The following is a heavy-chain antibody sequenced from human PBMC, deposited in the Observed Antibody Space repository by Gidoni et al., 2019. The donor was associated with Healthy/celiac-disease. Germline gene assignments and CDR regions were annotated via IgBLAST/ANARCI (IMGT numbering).Heavy chain of an antibody. CDR1: GYSISSGYY. CDR2: IYHSGST. V-gene: IGHV4-38-2*01. J-gene: IGHJ4*02. D-gene: IGHD2-21*02. CDR3: ARIDIVVVTATIDY. Sequence: CAVSGYSISSGYYWGWIRQPPGKGLEWIGSIYHSGSTYYNPSLKSRVTISVDTSKNQFSLKLSSVTAADTAVYYCARIDIVVVTATIDYWGQGTLVTVSS.